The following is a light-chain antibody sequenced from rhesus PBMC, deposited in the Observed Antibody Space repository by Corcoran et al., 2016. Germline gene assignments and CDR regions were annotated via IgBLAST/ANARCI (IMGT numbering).Light chain of an antibody. V-gene: IGKV1-44*03. CDR3: QQHNSHPRT. J-gene: IGKJ1*01. CDR2: SAS. Sequence: DIQMTQSPSSLSASVGDRVTITCRASQTISSYLAWYQQKPGKVPKLLNYSASTLQSGVPSRFIGRGSWTDFTLPISRLQPEDFATYYCQQHNSHPRTFCHGTKVEIK. CDR1: QTISSY.